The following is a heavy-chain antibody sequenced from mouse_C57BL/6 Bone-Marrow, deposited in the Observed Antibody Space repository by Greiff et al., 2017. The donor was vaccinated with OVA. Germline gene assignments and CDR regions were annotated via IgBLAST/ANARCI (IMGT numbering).Heavy chain of an antibody. CDR1: GYSITRDY. D-gene: IGHD4-1*01. J-gene: IGHJ2*01. V-gene: IGHV3-8*01. CDR2: ISYSGST. Sequence: EVQLQQSGPGLAKPSQTLSLSCSVSGYSITRDYWNWIRKFPGHKLEYMGYISYSGSTYYNPSLKNRISITRDTSKNQYYLQLNSVTTEDTATDDSARERLGRGLDYWGQGTTLTVSS. CDR3: ARERLGRGLDY.